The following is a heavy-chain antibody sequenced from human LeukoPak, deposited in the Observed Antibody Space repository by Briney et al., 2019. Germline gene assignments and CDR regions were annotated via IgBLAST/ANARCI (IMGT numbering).Heavy chain of an antibody. D-gene: IGHD5-12*01. CDR3: ASSVATPGITDFDY. CDR2: IYYSGRT. Sequence: PSETLSLTCTASGVSIRTYHWSWIRQPPGEGLEWIGYIYYSGRTKYNPSLKSRVTIPLDTSKTQLSLRLTSVTAADTAVYYCASSVATPGITDFDYWGQGILVTVSS. CDR1: GVSIRTYH. J-gene: IGHJ4*02. V-gene: IGHV4-59*01.